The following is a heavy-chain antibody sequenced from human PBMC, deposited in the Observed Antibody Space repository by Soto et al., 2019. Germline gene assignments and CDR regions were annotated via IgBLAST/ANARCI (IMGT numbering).Heavy chain of an antibody. J-gene: IGHJ4*02. D-gene: IGHD5-12*01. Sequence: PSETLSLTCTVSGGFISSYHWSWIRQPPGKGLEWIGYIYYSGSTNYNPSLKSRVTISVDTSKNQFSLKLSSVTAADTAVYYCARGVRLYSGYDGLDYWGQGTLVTVSS. V-gene: IGHV4-59*01. CDR2: IYYSGST. CDR3: ARGVRLYSGYDGLDY. CDR1: GGFISSYH.